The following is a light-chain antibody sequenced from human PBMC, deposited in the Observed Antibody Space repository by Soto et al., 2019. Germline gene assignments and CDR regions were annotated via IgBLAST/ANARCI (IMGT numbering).Light chain of an antibody. V-gene: IGKV3-20*01. CDR2: GAS. CDR3: QQYGSSKT. CDR1: QSVSSRS. J-gene: IGKJ2*01. Sequence: EIVLTQSPGTLSLSPGERATLSCRASQSVSSRSLAWYQQKGGQAPRLLIYGASRRATGLPDRFSGSGSGTVFAISIIRLGSEGIAVYYFQQYGSSKTFGQVTKLEIK.